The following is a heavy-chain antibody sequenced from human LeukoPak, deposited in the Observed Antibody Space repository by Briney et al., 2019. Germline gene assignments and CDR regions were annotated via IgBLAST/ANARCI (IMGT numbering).Heavy chain of an antibody. Sequence: ASGKVSCKASGYTFTSYGISWVRQAPGQGLEWREWISAYNGNTNSAQKLQGRVTMTTDTSTSTAYMELRSLRSDDTAVYYCAREPAARLLWFGELSFDYWGQGTLVTVSS. CDR3: AREPAARLLWFGELSFDY. V-gene: IGHV1-18*01. CDR1: GYTFTSYG. D-gene: IGHD3-10*01. CDR2: ISAYNGNT. J-gene: IGHJ4*02.